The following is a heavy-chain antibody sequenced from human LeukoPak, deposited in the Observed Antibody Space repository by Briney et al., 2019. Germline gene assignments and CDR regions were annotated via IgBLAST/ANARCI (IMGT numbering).Heavy chain of an antibody. CDR1: GFTFSSYS. D-gene: IGHD6-13*01. CDR2: ISSSSSYI. CDR3: ARDSGVFGGFDY. Sequence: GGSLRLSCAASGFTFSSYSMNWVRQAPGKWLEWVSSISSSSSYIYYADSVKGRFTISRDNAKNSLYLQMNSLRAEDTAVYYCARDSGVFGGFDYWGQGTLVTVSS. V-gene: IGHV3-21*01. J-gene: IGHJ4*02.